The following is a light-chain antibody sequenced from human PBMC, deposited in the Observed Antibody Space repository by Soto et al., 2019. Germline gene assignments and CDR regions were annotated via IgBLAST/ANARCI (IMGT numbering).Light chain of an antibody. CDR1: SSDVGGYNY. V-gene: IGLV2-14*01. CDR3: SSYTSSSTLYV. CDR2: EVS. J-gene: IGLJ1*01. Sequence: QSALTQPASVSGSPGQSITISCTGTSSDVGGYNYVSWYQQHPGKAPKLIIYEVSNRPSGVSNRFSGSKSGDTASLTISGLHAEDEADYYCSSYTSSSTLYVIGTGTKLTVL.